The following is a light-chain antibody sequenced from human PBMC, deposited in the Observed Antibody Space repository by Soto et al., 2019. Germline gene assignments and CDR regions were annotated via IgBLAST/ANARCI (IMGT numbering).Light chain of an antibody. CDR2: DAS. J-gene: IGKJ5*01. V-gene: IGKV1D-13*01. Sequence: AIQLTQSPSSLSASVGDRVPITCRASQGVSSSLAWYQQKPGTAPKLLIYDASDLETGVPSRFSGSGSGTDFTLTISSLQPEDFATYYGQQFNNYPLTFGQGTRLEIK. CDR3: QQFNNYPLT. CDR1: QGVSSS.